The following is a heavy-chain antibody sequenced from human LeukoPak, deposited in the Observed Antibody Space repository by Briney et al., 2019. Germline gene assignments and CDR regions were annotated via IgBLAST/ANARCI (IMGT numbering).Heavy chain of an antibody. J-gene: IGHJ5*02. V-gene: IGHV4-61*01. Sequence: PSETLSLTCTVSGGSVSSGSYYWSWIRQPPGKGLEWIGYIHYSGSTNYNPSLKSRVTISVDTSKNQFSLKLSSVTAADTAVYYCASNLSGSYYNWFDPWGQGTLVTVSS. CDR3: ASNLSGSYYNWFDP. CDR2: IHYSGST. D-gene: IGHD1-26*01. CDR1: GGSVSSGSYY.